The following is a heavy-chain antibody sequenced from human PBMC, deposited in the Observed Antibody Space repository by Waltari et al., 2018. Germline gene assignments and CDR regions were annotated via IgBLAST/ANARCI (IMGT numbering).Heavy chain of an antibody. D-gene: IGHD3-10*01. J-gene: IGHJ4*02. CDR2: IIPIFGTA. CDR1: GGTFSSYA. CDR3: ARAKYYGSGSYYSPFDY. Sequence: QVQLVQSGAEVKKPGSSVKVSCKASGGTFSSYAISWVRQAPGQGLEWMGRIIPIFGTANYAQKFQGRVTITADKSTSTAYMELSSLRSEDTAVYYCARAKYYGSGSYYSPFDYWGQGTLVTVSS. V-gene: IGHV1-69*14.